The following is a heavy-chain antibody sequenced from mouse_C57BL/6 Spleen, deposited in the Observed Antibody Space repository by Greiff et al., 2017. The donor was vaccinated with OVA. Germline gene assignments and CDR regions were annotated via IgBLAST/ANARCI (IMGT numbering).Heavy chain of an antibody. Sequence: QVQLKQSGAELVKPGASVKLSCKASGYTFTSYWMQWVKQRPGQGLEWIGEIDPSDSYTNYNQKFKGKATLTVDTSSSTAYMQLSSLTSEDSAVYYCALKDRITTVEEDYYAMDYWGQGTSVTVSS. CDR2: IDPSDSYT. CDR1: GYTFTSYW. J-gene: IGHJ4*01. D-gene: IGHD1-1*01. CDR3: ALKDRITTVEEDYYAMDY. V-gene: IGHV1-50*01.